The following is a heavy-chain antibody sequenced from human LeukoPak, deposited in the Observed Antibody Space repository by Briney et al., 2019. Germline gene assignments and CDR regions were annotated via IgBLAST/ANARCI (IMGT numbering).Heavy chain of an antibody. CDR3: ARATMRGFLDRFDP. D-gene: IGHD3-3*01. V-gene: IGHV1-69*01. Sequence: SSVKVSCKASGGTFSSYAISWVRQAPGQGLEWMGGIIPIFGTANYAQKFQGRGTITADESTSTAYMELSSLRSEDTAVYYCARATMRGFLDRFDPWGQGTLVTVSS. J-gene: IGHJ5*02. CDR1: GGTFSSYA. CDR2: IIPIFGTA.